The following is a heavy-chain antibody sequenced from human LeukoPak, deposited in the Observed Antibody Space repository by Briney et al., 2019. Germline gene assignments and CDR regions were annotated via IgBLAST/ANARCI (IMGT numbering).Heavy chain of an antibody. CDR1: GITFSSFG. Sequence: GGSLRLSCAASGITFSSFGMHWVRQAPGKGLEWGAFIWYDGSNKYYADSVKGRFTISRDNSKSTLYLQMNSLRVEDTAVYYCARDGTVTAGPFDPWGQGTLVTVSS. D-gene: IGHD4-11*01. J-gene: IGHJ5*02. V-gene: IGHV3-33*01. CDR2: IWYDGSNK. CDR3: ARDGTVTAGPFDP.